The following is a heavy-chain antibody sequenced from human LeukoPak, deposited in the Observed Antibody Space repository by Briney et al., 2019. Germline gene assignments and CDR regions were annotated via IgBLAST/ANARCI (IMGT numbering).Heavy chain of an antibody. V-gene: IGHV1-2*02. D-gene: IGHD6-13*01. CDR3: ARGYSSSWYYYYMDV. J-gene: IGHJ6*03. Sequence: ASVKVSCKASGYTFTGYYMHWVRQAPGQGLEWMGWINPNSGGTNYAQKFQGRVTMTRDTSISTAYMELSRPRSDDTAVYYCARGYSSSWYYYYMDVWGKGTTVTVSS. CDR1: GYTFTGYY. CDR2: INPNSGGT.